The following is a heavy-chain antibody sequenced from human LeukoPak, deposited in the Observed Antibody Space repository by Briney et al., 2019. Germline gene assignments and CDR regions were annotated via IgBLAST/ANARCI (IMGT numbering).Heavy chain of an antibody. J-gene: IGHJ4*02. CDR1: GFTFSTYA. CDR2: ISSNGGST. V-gene: IGHV3-64*01. CDR3: ARDYCSSTSCLLDY. Sequence: GGSLRLPCAASGFTFSTYAMHWVRQAPGKGLEYVSAISSNGGSTYYANSVKGRFTISRDNSKNTLYLQMGSLRAEDMAVYYCARDYCSSTSCLLDYWGQGTLVTVSS. D-gene: IGHD2-2*01.